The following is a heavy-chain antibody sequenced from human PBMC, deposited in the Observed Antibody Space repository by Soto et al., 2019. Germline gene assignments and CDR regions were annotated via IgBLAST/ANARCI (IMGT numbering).Heavy chain of an antibody. D-gene: IGHD2-21*02. CDR3: ARSIVVVTALDY. V-gene: IGHV1-3*01. Sequence: QVQLVQSGAEVKKPGASVKVSCKASGYTFTSYAMHWVRQAPGQRREWMGWINAGNGNTKYSQKFQGRVTITRDTSASTAYMELSSLRSEDTAVYYCARSIVVVTALDYWGQGTRVTVSS. J-gene: IGHJ4*02. CDR2: INAGNGNT. CDR1: GYTFTSYA.